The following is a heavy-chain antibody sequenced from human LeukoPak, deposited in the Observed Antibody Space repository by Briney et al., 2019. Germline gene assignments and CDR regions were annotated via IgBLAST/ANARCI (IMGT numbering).Heavy chain of an antibody. CDR3: ARVNPYSYGGLVGY. Sequence: PSQTLSLTCTVSGGSISSGSYYWSWIRQPAGKGLEWIGRIYTSGSTNYNPSLKSRVTISVDTSKNQFSLKLSSVTAADTAVYYCARVNPYSYGGLVGYWGQGTLVTVSS. D-gene: IGHD5-18*01. V-gene: IGHV4-61*02. CDR1: GGSISSGSYY. J-gene: IGHJ4*02. CDR2: IYTSGST.